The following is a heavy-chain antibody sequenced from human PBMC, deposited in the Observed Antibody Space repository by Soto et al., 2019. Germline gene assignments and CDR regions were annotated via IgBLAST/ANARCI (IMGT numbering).Heavy chain of an antibody. V-gene: IGHV5-51*01. CDR2: IYPGDSDT. CDR1: GYSFTSYW. CDR3: ARGSYYYDSSGYRDYGMDV. J-gene: IGHJ6*02. D-gene: IGHD3-22*01. Sequence: GESLKISCKGSGYSFTSYWIGWVRQMPGKGLEWMGIIYPGDSDTRYSPSFQGQVTISADKSISTAYLQWSSLKASDTAMYYCARGSYYYDSSGYRDYGMDVWGQGTKVTVSS.